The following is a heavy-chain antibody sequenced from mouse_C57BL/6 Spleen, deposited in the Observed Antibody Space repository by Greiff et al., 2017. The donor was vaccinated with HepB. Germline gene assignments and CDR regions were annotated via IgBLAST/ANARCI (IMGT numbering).Heavy chain of an antibody. Sequence: QVQLQQPGAELVKPGASVKLSCKASGYTFTSYWMHWVKQRPGQGLEWIGMIHPNSGSTNYNEKFKSKATLTVDKSSSTAYMQLSSLTSEDSAVYYCARSPRTTVVATDAMDDWGQGTSVTVSS. V-gene: IGHV1-64*01. J-gene: IGHJ4*01. D-gene: IGHD1-1*01. CDR1: GYTFTSYW. CDR2: IHPNSGST. CDR3: ARSPRTTVVATDAMDD.